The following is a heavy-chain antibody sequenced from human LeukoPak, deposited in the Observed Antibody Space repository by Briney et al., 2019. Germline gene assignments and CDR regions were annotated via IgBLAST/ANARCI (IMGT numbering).Heavy chain of an antibody. V-gene: IGHV1-2*02. CDR2: INPNSGDT. CDR1: GYTFTGYY. Sequence: ASVKVSCKASGYTFTGYYMLWVRQAPGRGLEWMGWINPNSGDTNYSQKFQGRVTMTRDTSINTVYMELSSLRYDDTAVYYCARGDLNWDTFDIWGQGTMVTASS. J-gene: IGHJ3*02. CDR3: ARGDLNWDTFDI.